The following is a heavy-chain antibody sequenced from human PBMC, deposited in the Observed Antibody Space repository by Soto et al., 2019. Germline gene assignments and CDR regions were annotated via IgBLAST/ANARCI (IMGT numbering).Heavy chain of an antibody. D-gene: IGHD5-18*01. CDR1: GGSISSGGYY. J-gene: IGHJ5*02. V-gene: IGHV4-31*02. CDR3: ARALWEDTALFGYGWFDP. Sequence: QVQLQESGPGLAKPSQTLSLTCIVSGGSISSGGYYWSWIRQYPGKGLEWIGYINYSGSTYYSPSLKSRVTISVDTSKNHFSLKLNSVTAADTAVYYCARALWEDTALFGYGWFDPWGQGTLVTVSS. CDR2: INYSGST.